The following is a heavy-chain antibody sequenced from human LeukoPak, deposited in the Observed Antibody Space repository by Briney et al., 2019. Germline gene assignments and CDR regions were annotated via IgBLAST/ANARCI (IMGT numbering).Heavy chain of an antibody. J-gene: IGHJ4*02. CDR1: GGSISSGGYY. D-gene: IGHD3-10*01. CDR2: IYYSGST. Sequence: SETLSLTCTVSGGSISSGGYYWSWIRQHPGKGLEWIGYIYYSGSTYYNPSLKSRVTISVDTSKNQFSLKPSSVTAADTAVYYCARYGRRADGDYFDYWGQGTLVTVSS. V-gene: IGHV4-31*03. CDR3: ARYGRRADGDYFDY.